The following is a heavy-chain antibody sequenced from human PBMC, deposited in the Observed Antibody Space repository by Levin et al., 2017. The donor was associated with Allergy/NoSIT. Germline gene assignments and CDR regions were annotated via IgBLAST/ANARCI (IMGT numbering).Heavy chain of an antibody. D-gene: IGHD3-16*01. J-gene: IGHJ3*02. CDR1: GFTLNTYA. Sequence: GESLKISCAASGFTLNTYAMNWVRQAPGKGLEWVSVIGSGGDTHYADSVKGRFSISRDNSKNTLYLQMNSLRASDTAVYYCANYGFDSGGRGRGAFDTWGQGTMVTVSA. CDR3: ANYGFDSGGRGRGAFDT. V-gene: IGHV3-23*01. CDR2: IGSGGDT.